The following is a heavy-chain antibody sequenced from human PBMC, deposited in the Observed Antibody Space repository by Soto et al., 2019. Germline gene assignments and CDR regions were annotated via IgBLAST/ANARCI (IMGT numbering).Heavy chain of an antibody. D-gene: IGHD3-3*01. J-gene: IGHJ5*02. CDR1: GFTFSSYS. V-gene: IGHV3-21*01. Sequence: GGSLRLSCAASGFTFSSYSMNWVRQAPGKGLEWVSSISSSSSYIYYADSVKGRFTISRDNAKNSLYLQMNSLRAEDTAVYYCAIGHYDFWSGNWFDPWGQGTLVTVSS. CDR3: AIGHYDFWSGNWFDP. CDR2: ISSSSSYI.